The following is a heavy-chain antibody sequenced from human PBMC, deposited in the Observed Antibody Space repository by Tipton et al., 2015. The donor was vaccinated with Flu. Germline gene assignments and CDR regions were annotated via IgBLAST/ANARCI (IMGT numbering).Heavy chain of an antibody. V-gene: IGHV4-34*01. CDR1: GGSFSGYY. J-gene: IGHJ6*03. CDR2: INHSGST. D-gene: IGHD3-10*01. CDR3: ARAMVRGVIISYYYYYMDV. Sequence: TLSLTCAVYGGSFSGYYWSWIRQPPGKGLEWIGEINHSGSTNYNPSLKSRVTISVDTSKNQFSLKLSSVTAADTAAYYCARAMVRGVIISYYYYYMDVWGKGTTVTVSS.